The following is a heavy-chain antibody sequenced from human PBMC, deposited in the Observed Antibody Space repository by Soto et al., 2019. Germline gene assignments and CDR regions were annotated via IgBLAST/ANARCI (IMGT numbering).Heavy chain of an antibody. CDR2: IYYSGNT. J-gene: IGHJ6*02. V-gene: IGHV4-31*03. CDR3: ARDRLMATAGTARHYFGLDV. D-gene: IGHD5-18*01. CDR1: GGSIRSGGYY. Sequence: PSETLSLTCTVSGGSIRSGGYYWSWVRQNPRRGLEWIGNIYYSGNTYYSPSLKSRLTISVDTSKNQFSLNLSSVTAADTAVYYCARDRLMATAGTARHYFGLDVWGQGTTVTAP.